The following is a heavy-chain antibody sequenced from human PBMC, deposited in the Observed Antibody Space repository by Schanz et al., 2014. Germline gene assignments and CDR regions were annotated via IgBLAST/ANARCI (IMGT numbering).Heavy chain of an antibody. D-gene: IGHD2-15*01. V-gene: IGHV3-21*06. CDR2: ISSRSNNI. J-gene: IGHJ3*02. Sequence: SCAASGFTFSSYRMNWVRQAPGKGLEWVSSISSRSNNISYSHSVRGRFSISRDSAWNSLSLQRRSGRDDDMDVSLRAREMGGGRDLDIWGQWTRV. CDR1: GFTFSSYR. CDR3: AREMGGGRDLDI.